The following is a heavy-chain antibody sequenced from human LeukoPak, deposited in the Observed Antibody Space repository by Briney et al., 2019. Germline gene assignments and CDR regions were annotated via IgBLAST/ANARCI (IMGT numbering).Heavy chain of an antibody. Sequence: GALRLCCAASGFTFSTYAMHWVRQAPGKGLEYVAAISSKGDYTHYANSVKGRFTISRDNSKNTLYLEMGSLRAEDMAVYYCARPSSSGWYAPFFWGQGTLVTVSS. V-gene: IGHV3-64*01. J-gene: IGHJ4*02. D-gene: IGHD6-19*01. CDR2: ISSKGDYT. CDR3: ARPSSSGWYAPFF. CDR1: GFTFSTYA.